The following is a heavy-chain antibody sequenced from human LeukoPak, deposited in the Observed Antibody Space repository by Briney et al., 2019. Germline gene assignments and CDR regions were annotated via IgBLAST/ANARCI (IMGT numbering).Heavy chain of an antibody. CDR1: GFTVSSNY. Sequence: GSLRLSCAASGFTVSSNYMSWVRQAPGKGLEWVSVIYSGGSTYYADSVKGRFTISRDNSKNTLYLQMNSLRAEDTAVYYCARDPATVVTPEWGQGTLVTVSS. D-gene: IGHD4-23*01. J-gene: IGHJ4*02. CDR3: ARDPATVVTPE. V-gene: IGHV3-66*01. CDR2: IYSGGST.